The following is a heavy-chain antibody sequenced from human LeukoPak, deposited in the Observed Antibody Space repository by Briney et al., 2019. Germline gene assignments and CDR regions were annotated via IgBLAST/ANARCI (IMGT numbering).Heavy chain of an antibody. Sequence: GGSRRLSCAASGFTFSSYWMHWVRQAPGKGLVWVSRINTDGSSTSYADSVKGRFTISRDNAKNTLYLQMNSLRAEDTAVYYCARDRTVAEFDYWGQGTLVTVSS. J-gene: IGHJ4*02. V-gene: IGHV3-74*01. CDR1: GFTFSSYW. CDR2: INTDGSST. CDR3: ARDRTVAEFDY. D-gene: IGHD6-19*01.